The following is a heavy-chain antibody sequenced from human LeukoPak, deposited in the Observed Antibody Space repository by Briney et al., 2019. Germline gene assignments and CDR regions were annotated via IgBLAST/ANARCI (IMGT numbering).Heavy chain of an antibody. CDR3: AKEGLRSTTGGYFLDY. Sequence: PGGSLRLSCEASGFTFSAYAMTWVRQAPGKGLEWVSAISGSGGGTYYADSVKGRFTISRDNSKNTLYLQMNSLRAEDTAVYYCAKEGLRSTTGGYFLDYWGQGTLVTVSS. J-gene: IGHJ4*02. V-gene: IGHV3-23*01. D-gene: IGHD7-27*01. CDR1: GFTFSAYA. CDR2: ISGSGGGT.